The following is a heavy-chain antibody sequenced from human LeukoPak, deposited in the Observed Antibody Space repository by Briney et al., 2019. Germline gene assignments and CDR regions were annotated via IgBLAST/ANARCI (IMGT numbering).Heavy chain of an antibody. CDR3: AKGGGGTWFDP. CDR1: GLTFNNYE. V-gene: IGHV3-48*03. CDR2: INNGGNTI. Sequence: PGGSLRLSCAASGLTFNNYEMNWVRQAPGKGLEWVSYINNGGNTIYYADSVKGRFTISRDNAKNSLYLQMNSPRAEDTAMYYCAKGGGGTWFDPWGQGTLVTVSS. D-gene: IGHD1/OR15-1a*01. J-gene: IGHJ5*02.